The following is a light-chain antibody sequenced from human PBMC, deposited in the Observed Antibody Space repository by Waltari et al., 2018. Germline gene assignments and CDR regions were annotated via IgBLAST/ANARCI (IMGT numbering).Light chain of an antibody. CDR2: AAS. J-gene: IGKJ3*01. V-gene: IGKV1-6*01. CDR1: QDIKND. CDR3: LQDYNYPFT. Sequence: AIQMTQPPSSLAASVGDRVTFTCRSSQDIKNDLGWFQQKPGKAPKLLISAASRLQTGVPSRFSGSGSGTDFTLTISSLQPEDFATYYCLQDYNYPFTFGPGTTVNNK.